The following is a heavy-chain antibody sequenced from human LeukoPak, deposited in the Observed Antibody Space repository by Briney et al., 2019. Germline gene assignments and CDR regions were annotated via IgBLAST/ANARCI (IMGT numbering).Heavy chain of an antibody. CDR3: ARDGGAMIVVVMFDY. D-gene: IGHD3-22*01. V-gene: IGHV3-30-3*01. J-gene: IGHJ4*02. CDR2: ISYDGSNK. Sequence: GRSLRLSCAASGFTFSSYAMHWVRQAPGKGLEGVAVISYDGSNKYYADSVKGRFTISRDNSKNTLYLQMNSLRAEDTAVYYCARDGGAMIVVVMFDYWGQGTLVTVSS. CDR1: GFTFSSYA.